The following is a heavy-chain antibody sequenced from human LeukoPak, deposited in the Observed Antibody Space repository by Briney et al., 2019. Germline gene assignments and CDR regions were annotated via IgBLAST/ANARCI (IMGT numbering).Heavy chain of an antibody. CDR3: ARVGYSSGWYGNPEDAFDI. D-gene: IGHD6-19*01. V-gene: IGHV3-48*04. J-gene: IGHJ3*02. Sequence: PGGSLRLSCAASGFTFSSYSMNWVRQAPGKGLEWVSYISSSSSTIYYADSVKGRFTISRDNAKNSLYLQMNSLRAEDTAVYYCARVGYSSGWYGNPEDAFDIWGQGTMVTVSS. CDR1: GFTFSSYS. CDR2: ISSSSSTI.